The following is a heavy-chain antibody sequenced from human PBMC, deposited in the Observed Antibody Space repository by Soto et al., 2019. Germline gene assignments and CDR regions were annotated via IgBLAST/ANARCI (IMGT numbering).Heavy chain of an antibody. Sequence: QVQLVQSGAEVKKPGASVKVSCKASGYTFTSYAMNWVRQAPGQRLEWMGWINAGNGNTKYSQKFQGRVTITRDTAASTAYTELSSLRSEATAVYYCAAQNYCADYRAIDYWGQGTLVTVSS. CDR3: AAQNYCADYRAIDY. V-gene: IGHV1-3*01. CDR2: INAGNGNT. D-gene: IGHD4-17*01. J-gene: IGHJ4*02. CDR1: GYTFTSYA.